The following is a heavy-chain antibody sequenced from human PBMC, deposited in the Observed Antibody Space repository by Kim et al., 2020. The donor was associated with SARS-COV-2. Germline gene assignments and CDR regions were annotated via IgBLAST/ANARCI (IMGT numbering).Heavy chain of an antibody. CDR1: GYTLTELS. V-gene: IGHV1-24*01. CDR2: FDPEDGET. D-gene: IGHD3-22*01. Sequence: ASVKVSCKVSGYTLTELSMHWVRQAPGKGLEWMGGFDPEDGETIYAQKFQGRVTMTEDTSTDTVYMELSSLRSEDTAVYYCATLDSSGYYKEYYFDYWGQGTLDTVSS. J-gene: IGHJ4*02. CDR3: ATLDSSGYYKEYYFDY.